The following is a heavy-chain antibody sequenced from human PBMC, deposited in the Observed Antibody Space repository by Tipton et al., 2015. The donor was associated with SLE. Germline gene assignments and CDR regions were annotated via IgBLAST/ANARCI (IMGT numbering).Heavy chain of an antibody. CDR2: IYYSGST. CDR3: ARVISSYYYDSSGYFPDAFDI. CDR1: GGSISSYY. J-gene: IGHJ3*02. D-gene: IGHD3-22*01. V-gene: IGHV4-59*01. Sequence: LRLSCTVSGGSISSYYWSWIRQPPGKGLEWIGYIYYSGSTNYNPSLKSRVTISVDTSKNQFSLKLSSVTAADTAVYYCARVISSYYYDSSGYFPDAFDIWGQGTMVTVSS.